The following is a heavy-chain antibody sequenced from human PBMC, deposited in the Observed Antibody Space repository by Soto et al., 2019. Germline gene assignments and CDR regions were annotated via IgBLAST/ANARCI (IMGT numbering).Heavy chain of an antibody. Sequence: SGGSLRLSCTASGFTFGDYAMSWVRQAPGKGLEWVGFIRSKAYGGTTEYAASVKGRFTISRDDSKSIAYLQMNNLRAEDTAVYYCAKHLIGGRLQSPFDLWGQGTQVTVSS. CDR2: IRSKAYGGTT. D-gene: IGHD3-3*02. CDR1: GFTFGDYA. CDR3: AKHLIGGRLQSPFDL. J-gene: IGHJ4*02. V-gene: IGHV3-49*04.